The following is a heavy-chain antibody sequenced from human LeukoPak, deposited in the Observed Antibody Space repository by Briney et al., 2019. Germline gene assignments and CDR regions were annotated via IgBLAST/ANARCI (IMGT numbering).Heavy chain of an antibody. Sequence: GGSLGLSCAVSGFTFDDYAMHWVRQVPGKGLEWVSGINWNSDSIVYADSVKGRFTTSRDNAKNSLYLQMNSLRAEDTAFYYCAINGGGDSGYGNFDYWGQGTLVTVSS. V-gene: IGHV3-9*01. CDR2: INWNSDSI. D-gene: IGHD5-12*01. CDR3: AINGGGDSGYGNFDY. CDR1: GFTFDDYA. J-gene: IGHJ4*02.